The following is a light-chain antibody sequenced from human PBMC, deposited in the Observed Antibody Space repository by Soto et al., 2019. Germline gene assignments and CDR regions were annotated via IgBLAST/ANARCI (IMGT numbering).Light chain of an antibody. CDR1: QGVATN. V-gene: IGKV3-15*01. CDR3: QQYNNWPFS. CDR2: DVS. Sequence: VMRQPPATLSVSPGERATLSCRAGQGVATNFAWYQQKSGQSPRLLIYDVSIRATGVPARFSGTGSETDFTLTISGLQSEDSAVYFCQQYNNWPFSFGQGTRLEIK. J-gene: IGKJ5*01.